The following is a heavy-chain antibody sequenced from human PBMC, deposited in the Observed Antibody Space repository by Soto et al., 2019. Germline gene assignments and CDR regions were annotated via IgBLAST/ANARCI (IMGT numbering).Heavy chain of an antibody. Sequence: SAPTLVNPTQTLTLTYTFSGSSLTTSGMCVSWIRQPPGKALEWLARIDWDDDKYYSTSLKTRLTISKDTSKNQVVLTMTNMDPVDTATYYCARTIYSTHYYYYYYYMDVWGKGT. J-gene: IGHJ6*03. V-gene: IGHV2-70*11. CDR1: GSSLTTSGMC. CDR2: IDWDDDK. CDR3: ARTIYSTHYYYYYYYMDV. D-gene: IGHD6-13*01.